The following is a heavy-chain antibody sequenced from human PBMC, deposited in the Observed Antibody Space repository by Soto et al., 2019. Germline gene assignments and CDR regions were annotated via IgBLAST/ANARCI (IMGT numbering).Heavy chain of an antibody. CDR1: GGTFSSYA. V-gene: IGHV1-69*13. CDR2: IIPIFGTA. Sequence: SVKVSCKASGGTFSSYAISWVRQAPGQGLEWMGGIIPIFGTANYAQKFQGRVTITADESTSTAYMELSSLRSEDTAVYYCARGLYYYGSKAGYYYYYGMDVWGQGTTVTVSS. CDR3: ARGLYYYGSKAGYYYYYGMDV. D-gene: IGHD3-10*01. J-gene: IGHJ6*02.